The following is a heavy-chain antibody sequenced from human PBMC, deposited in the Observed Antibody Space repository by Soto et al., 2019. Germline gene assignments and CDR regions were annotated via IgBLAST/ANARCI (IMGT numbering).Heavy chain of an antibody. CDR1: GFTFGDYA. V-gene: IGHV3-49*03. D-gene: IGHD3-3*01. CDR3: TRDRDDFRSGTSLYYYYGMDV. Sequence: PGGSLRLSCTASGFTFGDYAMSWFRQAPGKGLEWVGFIRSKAYGGTTEYAASVKGRFTISRDDSKSIAYLQMNSLKTEDTAVYYCTRDRDDFRSGTSLYYYYGMDVWGQGTTVTVSS. CDR2: IRSKAYGGTT. J-gene: IGHJ6*02.